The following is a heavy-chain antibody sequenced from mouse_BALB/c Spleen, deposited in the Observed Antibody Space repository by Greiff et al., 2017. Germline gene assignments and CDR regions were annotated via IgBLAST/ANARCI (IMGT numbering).Heavy chain of an antibody. CDR3: ARGYYGSSFFYYAMDY. J-gene: IGHJ4*01. Sequence: EVQLVESGGGLVQPGGSRKLSCAASGFTFSSFGMHWVRQASEKGLEWVAYISSGSSTIYYADTVKGRFTISRDNPKNTLFLQMTSLRSEDTAMYYCARGYYGSSFFYYAMDYWGQGTSVTVSS. CDR1: GFTFSSFG. CDR2: ISSGSSTI. D-gene: IGHD1-1*01. V-gene: IGHV5-17*02.